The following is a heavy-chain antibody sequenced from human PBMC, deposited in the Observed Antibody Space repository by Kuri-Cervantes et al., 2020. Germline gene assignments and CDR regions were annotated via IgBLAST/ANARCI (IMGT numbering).Heavy chain of an antibody. D-gene: IGHD2-15*01. Sequence: ASVKVSCKASGYTFTSYDTNWVRQATGQGLEWMGWMNPNSGNTGYAQKFQGRVTMTRNTSISTAYMELSSLRSEDTAVYYCARVVAATDNWFDPWGQGTLVTVSS. V-gene: IGHV1-8*01. CDR2: MNPNSGNT. J-gene: IGHJ5*02. CDR3: ARVVAATDNWFDP. CDR1: GYTFTSYD.